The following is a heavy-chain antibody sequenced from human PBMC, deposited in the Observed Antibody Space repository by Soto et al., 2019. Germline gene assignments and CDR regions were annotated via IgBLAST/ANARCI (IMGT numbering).Heavy chain of an antibody. J-gene: IGHJ4*02. CDR3: ARVGLKGSYGLSPFDY. CDR1: GGTFSSYA. CDR2: IIPIFGTA. V-gene: IGHV1-69*12. D-gene: IGHD5-18*01. Sequence: QVQLVQSGAEVKKPGSSVKVSCKASGGTFSSYASSWVRQAPGQGLEWMGGIIPIFGTANYAQKFQGRVTITADESTSTAYMELSSLRSEDTAVYYCARVGLKGSYGLSPFDYWGQGTLVTVSS.